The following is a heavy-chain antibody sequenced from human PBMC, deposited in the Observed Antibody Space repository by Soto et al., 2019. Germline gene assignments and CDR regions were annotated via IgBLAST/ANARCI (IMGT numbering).Heavy chain of an antibody. Sequence: PGGSLRLSCAGSGFTFSDYFITWIRQAPGKGLEWISYINNDATYRKYADSVKGRFTVSRDNAKNSVFLQMNSLRPEDTALYYCGKGDTIFGVVDDCGPGTLVTVSS. D-gene: IGHD3-3*01. CDR3: GKGDTIFGVVDD. CDR2: INNDATYR. V-gene: IGHV3-11*06. CDR1: GFTFSDYF. J-gene: IGHJ4*02.